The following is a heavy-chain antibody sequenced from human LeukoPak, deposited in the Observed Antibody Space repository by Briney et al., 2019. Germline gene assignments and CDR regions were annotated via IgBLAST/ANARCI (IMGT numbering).Heavy chain of an antibody. V-gene: IGHV3-23*01. CDR3: ANNYYDVHDYYHFDY. D-gene: IGHD3-22*01. CDR2: ISGGSGDI. J-gene: IGHJ4*02. CDR1: GFTFTSYA. Sequence: GGSLRLSCAASGFTFTSYAMSWVRQAPGKGLEWVSTISGGSGDIFYADSVKGRFTISRDNSMNTLYLQMNSLRAEDTALYYCANNYYDVHDYYHFDYWGQGALVTVSS.